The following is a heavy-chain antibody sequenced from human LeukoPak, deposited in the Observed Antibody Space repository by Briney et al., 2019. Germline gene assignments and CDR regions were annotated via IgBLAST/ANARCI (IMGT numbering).Heavy chain of an antibody. J-gene: IGHJ3*02. D-gene: IGHD3-10*01. CDR3: ARHKGRWFGEPHDAFDI. CDR2: IYHSGST. Sequence: LSETLSLTCAVSGYSISSGYYWGWIRQPPGKGLEWIGGIYHSGSTYYNPSLKSRVTMSVDTSKNQFSLKLSSVTAADTAVYYCARHKGRWFGEPHDAFDIWGQGTMVTVSS. V-gene: IGHV4-38-2*01. CDR1: GYSISSGYY.